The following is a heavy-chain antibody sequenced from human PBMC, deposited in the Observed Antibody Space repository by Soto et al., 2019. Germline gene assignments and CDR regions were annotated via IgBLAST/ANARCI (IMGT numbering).Heavy chain of an antibody. V-gene: IGHV3-30-3*01. CDR3: ARDYGSYGPFYFDY. CDR2: ISYDGSNK. CDR1: GFTFISYA. D-gene: IGHD5-18*01. J-gene: IGHJ4*02. Sequence: GGSLRLSCAASGFTFISYAMHWVRQAPGKGLEWVAVISYDGSNKYYADSVKGRFTISRDNSKNTLYLQMNSLRAEDTAVYYCARDYGSYGPFYFDYWGPGTLVTVSS.